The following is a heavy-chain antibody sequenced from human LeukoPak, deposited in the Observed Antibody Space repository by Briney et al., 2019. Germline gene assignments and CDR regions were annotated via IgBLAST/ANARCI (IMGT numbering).Heavy chain of an antibody. D-gene: IGHD2-2*01. CDR2: ISYDGSNK. J-gene: IGHJ4*02. V-gene: IGHV3-30-3*01. CDR1: GFTFSSYA. Sequence: GGSLRLSCAASGFTFSSYAMHWVRQAPGKGLGWVAVISYDGSNKYYADSAKGRFTISRDNSKNTLYLQMNSLRAEDTAVYYCARDRGFDVVVPAALDYWGQGTLVTVSS. CDR3: ARDRGFDVVVPAALDY.